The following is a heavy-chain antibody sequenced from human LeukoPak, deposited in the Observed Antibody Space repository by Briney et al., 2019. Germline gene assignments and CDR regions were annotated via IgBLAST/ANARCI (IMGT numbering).Heavy chain of an antibody. CDR3: ARPPPSGDAFDI. D-gene: IGHD6-25*01. CDR1: GYTFTSYD. CDR2: MNPNSGNT. V-gene: IGHV1-8*01. J-gene: IGHJ3*02. Sequence: ASVKVSCKASGYTFTSYDINWVRQATGQGLEWMGRMNPNSGNTGYAQKFQGRVTMTRNTSISTAYMELSSLRSEDTAVYYCARPPPSGDAFDIWGQGTMVTVS.